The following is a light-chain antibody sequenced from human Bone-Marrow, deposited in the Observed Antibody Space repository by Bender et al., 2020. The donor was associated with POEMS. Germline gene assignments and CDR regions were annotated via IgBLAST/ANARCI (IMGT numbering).Light chain of an antibody. CDR3: STYSSSSTVV. J-gene: IGLJ2*01. Sequence: QSALTQPASVSGSPGQSITISCTGTSSDVGGHIYVSWYQQHPGKAPKLIIYEVTKRPSGVSNRFSASKSGNTASLTISGLQGEDEADYYCSTYSSSSTVVFGGGTEWTVL. CDR1: SSDVGGHIY. CDR2: EVT. V-gene: IGLV2-14*01.